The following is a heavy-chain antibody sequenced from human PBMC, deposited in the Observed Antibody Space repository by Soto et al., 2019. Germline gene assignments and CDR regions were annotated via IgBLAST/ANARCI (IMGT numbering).Heavy chain of an antibody. CDR3: ATYPRPSLGEHPSWFAPFDY. V-gene: IGHV1-3*01. D-gene: IGHD3-16*01. CDR1: GYTFTSYD. J-gene: IGHJ4*02. Sequence: ASVKVSCKASGYTFTSYDMHWVRQAPGQRLEWMGWINAGDGGTEYSQKLQDRVIITRDTSASTAYMELSSLRSEDTAVYYCATYPRPSLGEHPSWFAPFDYWDQGTMVTVSS. CDR2: INAGDGGT.